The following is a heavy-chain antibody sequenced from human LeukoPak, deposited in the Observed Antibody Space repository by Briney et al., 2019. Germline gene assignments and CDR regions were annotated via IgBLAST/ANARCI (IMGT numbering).Heavy chain of an antibody. CDR2: ISWNSGYI. D-gene: IGHD6-19*01. J-gene: IGHJ4*02. CDR1: GFTFDNYA. CDR3: ARVRGTYSSGYFFDY. Sequence: GGSLRLSCAASGFTFDNYAMHWVRQAPGKGLEWLSIISWNSGYIGYADSVKGRFTISRDNAKKSLDLQMNSLRAEDTTFYYCARVRGTYSSGYFFDYWGQGTLVTVSS. V-gene: IGHV3-9*01.